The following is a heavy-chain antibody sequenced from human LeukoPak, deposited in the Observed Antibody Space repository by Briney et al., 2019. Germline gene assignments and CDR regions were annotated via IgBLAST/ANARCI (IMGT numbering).Heavy chain of an antibody. CDR3: AREPDRGERDI. Sequence: PSETLSLTCTVSGGSMRNYYRSWVRQPPGKGLEWIGYIYYSGTTNYNPSLKSRVTMSVDTSKNQFSLKLSSVTAADTAVYYCAREPDRGERDIWGQGTMVTVSS. CDR2: IYYSGTT. CDR1: GGSMRNYY. J-gene: IGHJ3*02. D-gene: IGHD1-1*01. V-gene: IGHV4-59*12.